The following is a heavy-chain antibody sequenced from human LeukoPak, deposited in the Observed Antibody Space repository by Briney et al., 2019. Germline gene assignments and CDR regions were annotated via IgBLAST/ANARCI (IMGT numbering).Heavy chain of an antibody. CDR1: GGSFSGYY. Sequence: SETLYLTCAVYGGSFSGYYWSWIRQPPGKGLEWIGEINHSGSTNYNPSLKSRVTISVDTSKNQFSLKLSSVTAADTAVYYCARDSSGWFGNWFDPWGQGTLVTVSS. V-gene: IGHV4-34*01. CDR3: ARDSSGWFGNWFDP. D-gene: IGHD6-19*01. CDR2: INHSGST. J-gene: IGHJ5*02.